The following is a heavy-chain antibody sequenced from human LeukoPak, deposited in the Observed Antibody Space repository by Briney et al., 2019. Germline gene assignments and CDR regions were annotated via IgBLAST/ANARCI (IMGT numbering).Heavy chain of an antibody. D-gene: IGHD2-2*02. J-gene: IGHJ4*02. Sequence: GASVKVSCKASGYTFTGYYMHWVRQAPGQGLEWMGWINPNSGGTNYAQKFQGRVTMTRDTSISTAYMELSRLRSDDTAVYYCAREPPYCSSTSCYRGGFAYWGQGTLVTVSS. CDR1: GYTFTGYY. CDR3: AREPPYCSSTSCYRGGFAY. CDR2: INPNSGGT. V-gene: IGHV1-2*02.